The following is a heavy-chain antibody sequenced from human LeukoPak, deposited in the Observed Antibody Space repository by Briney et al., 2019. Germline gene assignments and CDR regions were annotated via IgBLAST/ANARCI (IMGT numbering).Heavy chain of an antibody. CDR2: IWYDGSNK. D-gene: IGHD6-13*01. V-gene: IGHV3-33*01. CDR3: ARLSLYGSSWQKDY. Sequence: GGSLRLSCAASGFTFSSYGMHWVRQAPGKGLESVAVIWYDGSNKYYADSVKGRFTISRDNSKNTLYLQMNSLRAEDTAVYYCARLSLYGSSWQKDYWGQGTLVTVSS. J-gene: IGHJ4*02. CDR1: GFTFSSYG.